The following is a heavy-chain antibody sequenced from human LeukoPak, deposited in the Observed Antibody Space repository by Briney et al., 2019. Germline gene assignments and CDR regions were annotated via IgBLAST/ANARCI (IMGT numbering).Heavy chain of an antibody. Sequence: ASVKVSCKASGYTFTGYYMHWVRQAPGQGLEWMGWISAYNGNTNYAQKLQGRVTMTTDTSTSTAYMELRSLRSDDTAVYYCARLYERSRRVFDYWGQGTLVTVSS. D-gene: IGHD2-8*01. CDR2: ISAYNGNT. CDR3: ARLYERSRRVFDY. V-gene: IGHV1-18*04. CDR1: GYTFTGYY. J-gene: IGHJ4*02.